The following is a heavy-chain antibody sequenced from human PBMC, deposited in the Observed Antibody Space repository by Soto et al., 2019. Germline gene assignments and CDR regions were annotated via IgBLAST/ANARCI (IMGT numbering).Heavy chain of an antibody. V-gene: IGHV4-30-4*01. CDR3: ARGPTMTTDY. Sequence: QVQLQESGPGLVKPSETLSLTCTVSGGSISSRNYYWSWIRQPPGKGLEGIAYIYYSGSTNYNPSLKRRVTISIDTSKNQFSLRLSSVTAADTAVYFCARGPTMTTDYWGQGTLVTVSS. J-gene: IGHJ4*02. CDR1: GGSISSRNYY. D-gene: IGHD4-17*01. CDR2: IYYSGST.